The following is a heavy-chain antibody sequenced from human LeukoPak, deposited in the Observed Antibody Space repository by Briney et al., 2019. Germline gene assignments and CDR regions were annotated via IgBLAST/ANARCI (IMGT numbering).Heavy chain of an antibody. CDR2: IKYDGSNK. Sequence: GGSLRLSCAASGFTFSSYGMHWVRQAPGKGLEWVAFIKYDGSNKHNAESVKGRFTISRDNSKNTLYLQMNSLRAEDTAVYYCAKAYTTGLEPWGQGTLVTVSS. V-gene: IGHV3-30*02. CDR1: GFTFSSYG. J-gene: IGHJ5*02. D-gene: IGHD4-17*01. CDR3: AKAYTTGLEP.